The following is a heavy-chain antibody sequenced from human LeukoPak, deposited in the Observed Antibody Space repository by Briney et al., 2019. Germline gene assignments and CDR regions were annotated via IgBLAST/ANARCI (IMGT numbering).Heavy chain of an antibody. V-gene: IGHV4-34*01. CDR3: ARGRSWLGELLADP. D-gene: IGHD3-10*01. CDR1: GGSFSGYY. J-gene: IGHJ5*02. CDR2: INHSGST. Sequence: PSETLSLTCAVYGGSFSGYYWSWIRQPPGKGLEWIGEINHSGSTNYNPSLKSRVTISVDTSKNQFSLKLSSVTAADTAVYYCARGRSWLGELLADPWGQGTLVTVSS.